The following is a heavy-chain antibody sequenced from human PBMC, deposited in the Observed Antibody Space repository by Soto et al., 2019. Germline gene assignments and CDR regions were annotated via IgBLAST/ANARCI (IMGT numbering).Heavy chain of an antibody. Sequence: SLRLSCAASGFTFSSYAMSWVRQAPGKGLEWVSAISGSGGSTYYADSVKGRFTISRDNSKNTLYLQMNSLRAEDTAVYYCAKIPPGYSYGYFYFDYWGQGTLVTVSS. J-gene: IGHJ4*02. CDR3: AKIPPGYSYGYFYFDY. D-gene: IGHD5-18*01. V-gene: IGHV3-23*01. CDR2: ISGSGGST. CDR1: GFTFSSYA.